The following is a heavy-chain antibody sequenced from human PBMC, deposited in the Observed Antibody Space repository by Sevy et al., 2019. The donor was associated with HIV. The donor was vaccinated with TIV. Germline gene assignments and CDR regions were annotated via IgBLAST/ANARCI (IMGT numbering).Heavy chain of an antibody. CDR2: IYYSGST. D-gene: IGHD5-12*01. Sequence: SETLSLTCTVSGGSISSYYWSWIRQPPGKGLEWIGYIYYSGSTNYNPSLKSRVTISVDTSKNQFSLKLSSVTAADPAVYYCARGGGFWDGYNQRGYYFDYWGQGTLVTVSS. J-gene: IGHJ4*02. CDR3: ARGGGFWDGYNQRGYYFDY. V-gene: IGHV4-59*01. CDR1: GGSISSYY.